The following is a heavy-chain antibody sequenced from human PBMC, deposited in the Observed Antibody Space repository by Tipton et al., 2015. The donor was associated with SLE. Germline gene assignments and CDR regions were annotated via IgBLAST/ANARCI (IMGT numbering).Heavy chain of an antibody. J-gene: IGHJ2*01. CDR2: IYYSGST. Sequence: LRLSCTVSGGSISSYYWSWIRQPPGKGLEWIGYIYYSGSTNYNPSLKSRVTISVDTSKNRFSLKLSSVTAADTAVYYCARGRQWLGYFDLWGRGTLVTVSS. D-gene: IGHD6-19*01. CDR3: ARGRQWLGYFDL. V-gene: IGHV4-59*08. CDR1: GGSISSYY.